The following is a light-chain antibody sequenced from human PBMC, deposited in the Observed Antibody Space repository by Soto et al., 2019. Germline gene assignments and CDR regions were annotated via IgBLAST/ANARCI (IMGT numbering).Light chain of an antibody. CDR1: QGISTS. CDR3: LQYNTYPRT. V-gene: IGKV1-17*03. Sequence: IQMTQSPSAMSASVGDRVTITCRASQGISTSLAWYQQEPGKVPKLLLYDAYNLQIRVPSRFSGSGSRKEFPLTISSLQLEDFATYYCLQYNTYPRTFGQWTKLDIK. CDR2: DAY. J-gene: IGKJ2*01.